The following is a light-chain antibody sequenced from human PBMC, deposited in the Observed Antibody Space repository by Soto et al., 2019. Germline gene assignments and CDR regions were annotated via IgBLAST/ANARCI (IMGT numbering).Light chain of an antibody. CDR2: GAS. J-gene: IGKJ4*01. CDR1: QSLSIN. Sequence: EIVMTQSPATLSVSPGERATLSCRASQSLSINLAWYQQKPGQAPRLLIYGASTRATGIPARFSGSGSGTEFTLTISSLQSEDFAVYYCQQYDNSPLTFGGGTNVQIK. CDR3: QQYDNSPLT. V-gene: IGKV3-15*01.